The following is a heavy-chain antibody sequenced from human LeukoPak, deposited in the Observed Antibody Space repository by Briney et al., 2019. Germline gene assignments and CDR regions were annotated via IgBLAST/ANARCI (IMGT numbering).Heavy chain of an antibody. Sequence: ASVKVSCKASGYTFTGYYMHWVRQAPGQGLEWMGWISAYNGNTNYAQKLQGRVTMTTDTSTSTAYMEPRSLRSDDTAVYYCARHYDYVWGSYNSYYMDVWGKGTTVTISS. CDR3: ARHYDYVWGSYNSYYMDV. V-gene: IGHV1-18*04. D-gene: IGHD3-16*01. J-gene: IGHJ6*03. CDR2: ISAYNGNT. CDR1: GYTFTGYY.